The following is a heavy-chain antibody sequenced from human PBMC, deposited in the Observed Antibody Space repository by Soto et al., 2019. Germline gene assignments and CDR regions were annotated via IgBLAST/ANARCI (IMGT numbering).Heavy chain of an antibody. CDR3: ATNGRRYYYYYYHVDD. CDR1: VGPISSYS. D-gene: IGHD1-26*01. Sequence: SDPLSLTGTAAVGPISSYSWSWIRQPPGKGLEWIGYIYYSGSTNYNPSLKSRVTISADTTKNHFSLKLSSVTAADTAVYYCATNGRRYYYYYYHVDDWGQGTPFTDPS. CDR2: IYYSGST. V-gene: IGHV4-59*07. J-gene: IGHJ6*03.